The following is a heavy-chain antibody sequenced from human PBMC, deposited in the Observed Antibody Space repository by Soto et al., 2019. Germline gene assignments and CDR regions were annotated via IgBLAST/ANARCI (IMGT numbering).Heavy chain of an antibody. CDR2: IYYSGST. D-gene: IGHD6-13*01. V-gene: IGHV4-39*01. CDR1: GGSISSSSYY. Sequence: QLQLQESGPGLVKPSETLSLTCTVSGGSISSSSYYWGWIRQPPGKGLEWIGSIYYSGSTYYNPSLKSRVTISADTSKNQFSLKLSSVTAADTAVYYCARHKWSSWAGYNWFDPWGQGTLVTVSS. J-gene: IGHJ5*02. CDR3: ARHKWSSWAGYNWFDP.